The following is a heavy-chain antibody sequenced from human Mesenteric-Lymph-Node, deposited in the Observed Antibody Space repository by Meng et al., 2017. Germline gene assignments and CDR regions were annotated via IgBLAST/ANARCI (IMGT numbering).Heavy chain of an antibody. CDR3: ARNYDGGVDY. Sequence: EVQLVEFGGGLVQPGGSLRLSCAASGFTFSSYVMYWVRQAPGKGLEWVSRINNDGRSTGYADSVKGRFTISRENAKNTPYLQMNSLRAEDTAVYYCARNYDGGVDYWGQGTLVTVSS. V-gene: IGHV3-74*01. D-gene: IGHD4-23*01. CDR2: INNDGRST. J-gene: IGHJ4*02. CDR1: GFTFSSYV.